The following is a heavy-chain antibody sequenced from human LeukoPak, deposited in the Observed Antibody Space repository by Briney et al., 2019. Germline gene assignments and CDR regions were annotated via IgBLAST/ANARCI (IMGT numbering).Heavy chain of an antibody. V-gene: IGHV1-18*01. CDR2: ISAYNGDT. CDR1: GYTFTRYG. J-gene: IGHJ4*02. D-gene: IGHD6-19*01. Sequence: ASVKVSCKASGYTFTRYGITWVRQAPGQGLEWMGWISAYNGDTKYAQKLQGRVTMTTDTSTSTAYMELRSLRSDDTAVYYCARDPSKSSGWYIFFDFWGQGTMVAVSS. CDR3: ARDPSKSSGWYIFFDF.